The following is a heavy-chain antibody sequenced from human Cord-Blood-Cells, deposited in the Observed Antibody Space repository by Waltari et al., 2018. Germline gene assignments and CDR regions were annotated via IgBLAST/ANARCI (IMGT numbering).Heavy chain of an antibody. CDR2: INAGNGNT. CDR3: ARGGLDWYSSSWVWAFDY. V-gene: IGHV1-3*01. CDR1: GYTFTSYA. J-gene: IGHJ4*02. D-gene: IGHD6-13*01. Sequence: QVQLVQSGAEVKKPGASVKVSCKASGYTFTSYAMHWVRQAPGQRLEWMGWINAGNGNTKYSQKFQGRVTITRDTSASTAYMELSSLRSEDTAVYYCARGGLDWYSSSWVWAFDYWGQGTLVTVSS.